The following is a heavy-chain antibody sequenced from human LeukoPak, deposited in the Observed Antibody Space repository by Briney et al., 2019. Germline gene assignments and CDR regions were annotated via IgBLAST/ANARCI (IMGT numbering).Heavy chain of an antibody. D-gene: IGHD6-19*01. Sequence: GGSLRLSCAASGFTFSSYSMNWVRQAPGKGLEWVSSISSSSSYIYYADSVKGRFTIPRDNAKNSLYLQMNSLRAEDTAVYYCARDYSSGWSARYWGQGTLVTVSS. CDR1: GFTFSSYS. V-gene: IGHV3-21*01. CDR2: ISSSSSYI. CDR3: ARDYSSGWSARY. J-gene: IGHJ4*02.